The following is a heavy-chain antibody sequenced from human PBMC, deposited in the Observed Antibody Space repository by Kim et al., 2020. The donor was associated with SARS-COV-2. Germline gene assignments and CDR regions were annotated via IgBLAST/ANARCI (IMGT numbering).Heavy chain of an antibody. V-gene: IGHV3-30*18. CDR2: ISYDGSNK. Sequence: GGSLRLSCAASGFTFSSYGMHWVRQAPGKGLEWVAVISYDGSNKYYADSVKGRFTISRYNSKNTLYLQMNSLRAEDTAVYYCAKDQKYYDFWSGYFSGLDEDENYYYYGMDVWGQGTTVTVSS. CDR3: AKDQKYYDFWSGYFSGLDEDENYYYYGMDV. CDR1: GFTFSSYG. J-gene: IGHJ6*02. D-gene: IGHD3-3*01.